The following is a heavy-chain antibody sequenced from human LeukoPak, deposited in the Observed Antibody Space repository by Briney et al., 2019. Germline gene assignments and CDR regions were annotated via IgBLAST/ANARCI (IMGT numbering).Heavy chain of an antibody. J-gene: IGHJ4*02. V-gene: IGHV3-23*01. CDR1: GFTFSCNV. CDR2: ITGSWGNT. Sequence: GGSLRLSCAASGFTFSCNVMRWFRQAPGKGLEWVSSITGSWGNTFYADSVKGRFTISRDNSKNTLHLQMNSLRAEDTAVYYCARRGSSSYYFDFWGQGTLVTVSS. CDR3: ARRGSSSYYFDF. D-gene: IGHD6-6*01.